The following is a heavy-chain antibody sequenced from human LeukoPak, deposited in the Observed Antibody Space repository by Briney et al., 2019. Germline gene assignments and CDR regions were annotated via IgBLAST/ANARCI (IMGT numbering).Heavy chain of an antibody. J-gene: IGHJ4*02. CDR1: GGIFSSYA. Sequence: ASVKVSCKASGGIFSSYAISWVRQAPGQGLEWMGGIIPIFGTANYAQKFQGRVTITADDSTSTAYMELSSLRSEDTAVYYCARDGGRVGIAVAGSPPDYWGQGTLVTVSS. D-gene: IGHD6-19*01. CDR3: ARDGGRVGIAVAGSPPDY. CDR2: IIPIFGTA. V-gene: IGHV1-69*13.